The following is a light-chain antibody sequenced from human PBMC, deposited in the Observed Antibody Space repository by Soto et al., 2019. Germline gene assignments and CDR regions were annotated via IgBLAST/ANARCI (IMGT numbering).Light chain of an antibody. V-gene: IGKV3-20*01. CDR1: QSVTSSY. Sequence: EIVLTQSPGTLSLSPGERATLSCRASQSVTSSYLAWYQQKPGQAPMLLIYGASSRATDIPDRFSGSGSGTDFTLTISRLEPEDFAVYYCQQYGSSPTFCQGTKLEIK. CDR3: QQYGSSPT. CDR2: GAS. J-gene: IGKJ2*01.